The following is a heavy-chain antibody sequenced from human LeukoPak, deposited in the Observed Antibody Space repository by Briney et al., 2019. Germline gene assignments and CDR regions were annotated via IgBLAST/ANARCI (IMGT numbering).Heavy chain of an antibody. Sequence: PSETLSLTCTVSGGSISSYYWSSIRQPPGNGLEWIGYIYYSGSTNYNPSLKSRATISVDTSKNQFSLKLSSVTAADTAVYYCARAFPDSSSWMNYYYGMDVWGQGTTVTVSS. CDR3: ARAFPDSSSWMNYYYGMDV. J-gene: IGHJ6*02. V-gene: IGHV4-59*01. CDR1: GGSISSYY. CDR2: IYYSGST. D-gene: IGHD6-13*01.